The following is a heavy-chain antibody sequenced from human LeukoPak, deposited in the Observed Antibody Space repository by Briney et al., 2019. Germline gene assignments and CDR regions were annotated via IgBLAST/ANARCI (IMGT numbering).Heavy chain of an antibody. CDR1: GFTFSSYG. V-gene: IGHV3-33*01. D-gene: IGHD6-13*01. CDR2: IWYDGSNK. J-gene: IGHJ4*02. Sequence: PGGSLRLSSAASGFTFSSYGMHWVRQAPGKGLEWVAVIWYDGSNKYYADSVKGRFTISRDNSKNTLYLQMNSLRAEDTAVYYCARDSGGLSSWYAYWGQGTLVTVSS. CDR3: ARDSGGLSSWYAY.